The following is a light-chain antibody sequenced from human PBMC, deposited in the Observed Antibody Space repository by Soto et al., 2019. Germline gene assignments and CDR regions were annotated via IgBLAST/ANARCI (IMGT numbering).Light chain of an antibody. CDR2: DAS. CDR3: QQRRYWPGT. CDR1: QSVSSY. J-gene: IGKJ1*01. V-gene: IGKV3-11*01. Sequence: EIVLTQSPAILYMSPGERATLSCRASQSVSSYFAWYQQKPGKAPRLLIYDASNRATVVPARFSGSGSGTDVTLTISSLEPEEFAVYYCQQRRYWPGTFGQGTKLEI.